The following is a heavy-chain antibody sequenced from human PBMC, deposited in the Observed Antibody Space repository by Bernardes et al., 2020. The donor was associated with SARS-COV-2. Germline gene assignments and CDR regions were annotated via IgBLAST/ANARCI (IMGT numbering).Heavy chain of an antibody. CDR3: ARGRSGRDGYPKPGDY. J-gene: IGHJ4*02. CDR2: INHSGST. D-gene: IGHD5-12*01. V-gene: IGHV4-34*01. CDR1: GGSFSGSY. Sequence: SETLSLTCAVYGGSFSGSYWNWIRQRPGPGLEWIGDINHSGSTNYNPSLKSRVTITVDTSKNQFSLKLSSVTAADTAVYYCARGRSGRDGYPKPGDYWGQGTLVTGSA.